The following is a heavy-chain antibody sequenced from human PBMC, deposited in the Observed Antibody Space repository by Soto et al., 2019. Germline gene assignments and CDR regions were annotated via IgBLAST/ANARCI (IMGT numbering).Heavy chain of an antibody. J-gene: IGHJ6*02. CDR2: ISSSSSTI. V-gene: IGHV3-48*02. CDR1: GFTFSSYS. D-gene: IGHD3-3*01. Sequence: PGGSLRLSCAASGFTFSSYSMNWVRQAPGKGLEWVSYISSSSSTIYYADSVKGQFTISRDNAKNSLYLQMNSLRDEDTAVYYCASPPIFGVVITPENYYYGMDVWGQGTTVTVSS. CDR3: ASPPIFGVVITPENYYYGMDV.